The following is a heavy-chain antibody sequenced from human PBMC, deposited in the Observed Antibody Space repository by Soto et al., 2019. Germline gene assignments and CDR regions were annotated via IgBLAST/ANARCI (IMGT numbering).Heavy chain of an antibody. CDR1: GFTFSSYA. CDR2: ISGSGGST. D-gene: IGHD6-19*01. J-gene: IGHJ5*02. Sequence: GGSLRLSCAASGFTFSSYAMSWVRQAPGKGLGWVSAISGSGGSTYYADSVKGRFTISRDNSKNTLYLQMNSLRAEDTAVYYCATSSGWYGDNWFDPWGQGTLVTVSS. V-gene: IGHV3-23*01. CDR3: ATSSGWYGDNWFDP.